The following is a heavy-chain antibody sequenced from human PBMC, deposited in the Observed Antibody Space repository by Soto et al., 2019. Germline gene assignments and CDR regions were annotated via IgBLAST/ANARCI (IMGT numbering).Heavy chain of an antibody. D-gene: IGHD6-19*01. CDR1: GFTFSSYG. V-gene: IGHV3-30*18. J-gene: IGHJ3*02. CDR3: AEERVAGAGRGSFDI. Sequence: QVQLVESGGGVVQPGRSLRLSCAASGFTFSSYGMHWVRQAPGKGLEWVAVISYDGSNKYYADSVKGRFTISRDNHKNTLYMQMNSLRGEDTAVYYCAEERVAGAGRGSFDIWGQGTMVTVSS. CDR2: ISYDGSNK.